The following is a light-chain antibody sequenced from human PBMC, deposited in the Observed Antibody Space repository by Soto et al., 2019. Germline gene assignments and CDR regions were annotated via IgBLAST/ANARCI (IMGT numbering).Light chain of an antibody. CDR3: QQHYNTPRT. Sequence: DIQMTQSPSTLSASVGDRITITCRASQSIIRWLAWYQQKPGKAPKLLIYTASNLQSGVPSRFSGSGSGTHSTLTISSLQPEDFATYYCQQHYNTPRTFGQGTKVDNK. CDR1: QSIIRW. J-gene: IGKJ1*01. V-gene: IGKV1-39*01. CDR2: TAS.